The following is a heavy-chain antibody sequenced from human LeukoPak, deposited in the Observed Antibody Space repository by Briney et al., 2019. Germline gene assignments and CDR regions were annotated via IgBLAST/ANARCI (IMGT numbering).Heavy chain of an antibody. CDR3: ARGRATMIVVAPPRD. J-gene: IGHJ4*02. D-gene: IGHD3-22*01. CDR2: IPSGGSDK. Sequence: AGGSLRLSCAASGFTFSNYGMHWVRQAPGKGLEWVAFIPSGGSDKYYADSVKGRFTISRDNSKNTLYLQVNSLRPEDTAVYYCARGRATMIVVAPPRDWGQGTLVTVSS. V-gene: IGHV3-30*02. CDR1: GFTFSNYG.